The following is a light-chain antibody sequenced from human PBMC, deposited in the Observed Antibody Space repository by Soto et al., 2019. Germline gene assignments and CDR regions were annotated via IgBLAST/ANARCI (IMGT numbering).Light chain of an antibody. CDR2: DAS. CDR3: QQRNKWPTT. V-gene: IGKV3-15*01. Sequence: EIVLTQSPDTLSVSPGETATRSCRASERASFNVVSYQQKLGQAPRLLVYDASNRATGIAARFSGDGSGTEFTLTISSLQSQDFAVYICQQRNKWPTTFGGGTSV. CDR1: ERASFN. J-gene: IGKJ4*02.